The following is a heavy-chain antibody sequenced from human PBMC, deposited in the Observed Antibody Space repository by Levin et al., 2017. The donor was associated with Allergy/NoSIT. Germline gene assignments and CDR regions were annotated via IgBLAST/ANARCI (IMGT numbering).Heavy chain of an antibody. V-gene: IGHV3-7*01. Sequence: GGSLRLSCAASGFTFSSYWMSWVRQAPGKGLEWVANIKQDGSEKYYVDSVKGRFTISRDNAKNSLYLQMNSLRAEDTAVYYCARAAAGTSYYYYGMDVWGQGTTVTVSS. D-gene: IGHD6-13*01. J-gene: IGHJ6*02. CDR1: GFTFSSYW. CDR3: ARAAAGTSYYYYGMDV. CDR2: IKQDGSEK.